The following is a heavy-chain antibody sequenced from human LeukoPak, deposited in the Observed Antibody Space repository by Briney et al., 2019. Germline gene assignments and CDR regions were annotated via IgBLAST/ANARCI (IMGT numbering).Heavy chain of an antibody. Sequence: ASVSVSFKSSVYTFTDYYMHWVRQAPGQGLEWMGWINPNSGGTNYAQMFQGRVTMTRDTSISTAYMELSRLRSDDTAVYYCAREDYYDSSGYYKNKEYFQHWGQGTLVTVSS. J-gene: IGHJ1*01. CDR2: INPNSGGT. CDR3: AREDYYDSSGYYKNKEYFQH. D-gene: IGHD3-22*01. V-gene: IGHV1-2*02. CDR1: VYTFTDYY.